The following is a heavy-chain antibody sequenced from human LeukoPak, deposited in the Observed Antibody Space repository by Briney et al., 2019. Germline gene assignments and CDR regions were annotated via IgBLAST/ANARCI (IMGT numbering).Heavy chain of an antibody. J-gene: IGHJ5*02. D-gene: IGHD1-7*01. CDR3: ARGNWNYIRNYNWFDP. V-gene: IGHV4-59*01. CDR1: GDSMNNYY. Sequence: SETLSLTCTVSGDSMNNYYWSWIRQPPGKGLEWIGYIYYSGSTNYNPSLKSRVTISVDTSKNQFSLKLSSVTAADTAVYYCARGNWNYIRNYNWFDPWGQGTLVTVSS. CDR2: IYYSGST.